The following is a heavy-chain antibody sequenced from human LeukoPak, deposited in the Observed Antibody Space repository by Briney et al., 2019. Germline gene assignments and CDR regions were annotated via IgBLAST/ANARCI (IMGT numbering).Heavy chain of an antibody. CDR3: AIIVGATW. CDR1: EFTFSNYA. D-gene: IGHD1-26*01. V-gene: IGHV3-23*01. Sequence: PGGSLRLSCVASEFTFSNYAMSWVRLAPGKGLECVSGISGSGENTYYADSVKGRFTISRDNSKNTLYLQMNSLRADDTAVYYCAIIVGATWWGQGTLVTVSS. J-gene: IGHJ4*02. CDR2: ISGSGENT.